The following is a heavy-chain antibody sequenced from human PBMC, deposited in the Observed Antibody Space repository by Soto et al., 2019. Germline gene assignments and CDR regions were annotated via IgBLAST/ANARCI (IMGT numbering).Heavy chain of an antibody. CDR2: IKHSGST. J-gene: IGHJ5*02. Sequence: QVQLQQWGAGLLKPSETLSLTCAVYGGSFSGYYWSCIRQPPGKGLEWIGEIKHSGSTNYNQSLKSRVTVTVDPSKRQFSLQLSSVTAADSAVYFCASPRFDPWGQGTLVTVSS. V-gene: IGHV4-34*01. CDR1: GGSFSGYY. CDR3: ASPRFDP.